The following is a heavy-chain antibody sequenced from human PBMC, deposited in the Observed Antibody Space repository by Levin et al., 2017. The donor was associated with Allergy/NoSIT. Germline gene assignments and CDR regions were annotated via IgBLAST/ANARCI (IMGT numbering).Heavy chain of an antibody. CDR3: GRETWIAAKDKNLDY. V-gene: IGHV3-30*02. CDR1: GFTISTYG. J-gene: IGHJ4*02. Sequence: GGSLRLSCVASGFTISTYGMHWVRQAPGKGLEWVALLWSDGTKKDYAESVKGRFTISRDTSQNTLYLQMNSLRAEDTAVYYCGRETWIAAKDKNLDYWGQGTLVTVSS. CDR2: LWSDGTKK. D-gene: IGHD6-13*01.